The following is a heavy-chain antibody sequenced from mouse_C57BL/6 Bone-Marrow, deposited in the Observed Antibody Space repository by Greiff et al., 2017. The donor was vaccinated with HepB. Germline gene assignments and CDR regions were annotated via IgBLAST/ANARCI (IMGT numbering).Heavy chain of an antibody. CDR1: GYTFTSYW. Sequence: EVHLVESGTVLARPGASVKMSCKTSGYTFTSYWMHWVKQRPGQGLEWIGAIYPGNSDTSYNQKFKGKAKLTAVTSASTAYMELSSLTNEDSAGYYCTRQDSNVYWYFDVWGTGTTVTVSS. J-gene: IGHJ1*03. V-gene: IGHV1-5*01. D-gene: IGHD2-5*01. CDR2: IYPGNSDT. CDR3: TRQDSNVYWYFDV.